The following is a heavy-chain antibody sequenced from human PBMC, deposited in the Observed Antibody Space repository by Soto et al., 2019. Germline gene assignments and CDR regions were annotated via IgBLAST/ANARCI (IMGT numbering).Heavy chain of an antibody. CDR2: ISYDGSNR. D-gene: IGHD1-26*01. Sequence: VGSLRLSCAASGFTFRNYPMNWVRQAPDKGLQWVAVISYDGSNRDYADSVRGRFTISRDNSKNTLYLQMNSLRPEDTAVYYCAQLLGGSYAFEIWGQGTMVTVSS. CDR1: GFTFRNYP. V-gene: IGHV3-30-3*01. J-gene: IGHJ3*02. CDR3: AQLLGGSYAFEI.